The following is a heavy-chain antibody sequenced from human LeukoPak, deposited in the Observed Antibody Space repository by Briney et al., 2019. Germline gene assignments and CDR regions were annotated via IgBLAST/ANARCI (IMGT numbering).Heavy chain of an antibody. Sequence: GGSLRLSCAASGFPFSNTWMSWVRQAPGRGLEWVGRIESKTDGGTTDYAAPVKGRFTISRDDSKNTLYLQMNSLKSEDTAVYYCTTATPHYFGSGSYSDTRYYFDSWGQGTLVTVSS. J-gene: IGHJ4*02. CDR1: GFPFSNTW. D-gene: IGHD3-10*01. CDR3: TTATPHYFGSGSYSDTRYYFDS. CDR2: IESKTDGGTT. V-gene: IGHV3-15*04.